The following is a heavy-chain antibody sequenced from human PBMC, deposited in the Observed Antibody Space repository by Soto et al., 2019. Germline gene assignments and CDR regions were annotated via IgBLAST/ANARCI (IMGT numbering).Heavy chain of an antibody. CDR1: GFTFSGSA. Sequence: GGSLRLSCAASGFTFSGSAMHWVRQASGKGLEWVGRIRSKANSYATAYAASVKGRFTISRDDSNNTAYLQMNSLKTEDTAVYYCTIIAVAGTAFDIWGQGTMVTVSS. V-gene: IGHV3-73*01. CDR3: TIIAVAGTAFDI. D-gene: IGHD6-19*01. CDR2: IRSKANSYAT. J-gene: IGHJ3*02.